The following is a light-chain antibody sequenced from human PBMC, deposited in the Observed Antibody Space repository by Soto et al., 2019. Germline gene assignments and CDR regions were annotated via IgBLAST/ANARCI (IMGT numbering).Light chain of an antibody. CDR3: QQYDSPIWT. Sequence: NVLTQSPGTLSLSPGERATLSCRASQSVGSSYLAWYQQKPGQAPRLLIYSTSSRATGIPDRFSGSGSGTGFTLTISRLEPEDFAVYYCQQYDSPIWTFGQGTKVEIK. J-gene: IGKJ1*01. CDR2: STS. V-gene: IGKV3-20*01. CDR1: QSVGSSY.